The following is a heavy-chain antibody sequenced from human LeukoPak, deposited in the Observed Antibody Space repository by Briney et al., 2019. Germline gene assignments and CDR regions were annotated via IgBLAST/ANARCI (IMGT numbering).Heavy chain of an antibody. Sequence: GGSLRLSCAASVFTFSLYPMTWVRQAPGKRLEWVSGISGSGDSTHYADSMKGRFTISRDSSKNTVHLQMNSLRVEDTAVYYCAKGLSSSTWADFDSWGQGTLVTVSS. CDR2: ISGSGDST. CDR3: AKGLSSSTWADFDS. D-gene: IGHD6-13*01. J-gene: IGHJ4*02. CDR1: VFTFSLYP. V-gene: IGHV3-23*01.